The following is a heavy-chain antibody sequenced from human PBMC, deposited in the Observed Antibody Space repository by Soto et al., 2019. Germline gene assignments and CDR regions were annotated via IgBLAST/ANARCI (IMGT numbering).Heavy chain of an antibody. Sequence: QVQLVESGGGVVQPGRSLRLSCAASGFTFSSYGMHWVRQAPGKGLEWVAVISYDGSNKYYADSVKGRFTISRDNSKNTLYLQMNSLRAEDTAVYYCARGDSSGYLDYWGQGTLVTVSS. D-gene: IGHD3-22*01. V-gene: IGHV3-30*03. CDR2: ISYDGSNK. CDR1: GFTFSSYG. J-gene: IGHJ4*02. CDR3: ARGDSSGYLDY.